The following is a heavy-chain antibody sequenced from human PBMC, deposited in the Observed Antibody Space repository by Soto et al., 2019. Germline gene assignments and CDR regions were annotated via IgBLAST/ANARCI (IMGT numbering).Heavy chain of an antibody. CDR3: AGYCSGGSCWGYYAMEG. V-gene: IGHV1-8*02. CDR2: MTPNSGNT. Sequence: ASVTVSSKAPGDTFTCYDINGRQPAPGPVPEWMGWMTPNSGNTGYAQKFQGRVTMTRNTSISTAYMELSRLRSEDTAVYYGAGYCSGGSCWGYYAMEGWGQGTTVTVS. D-gene: IGHD2-15*01. CDR1: GDTFTCYD. J-gene: IGHJ6*02.